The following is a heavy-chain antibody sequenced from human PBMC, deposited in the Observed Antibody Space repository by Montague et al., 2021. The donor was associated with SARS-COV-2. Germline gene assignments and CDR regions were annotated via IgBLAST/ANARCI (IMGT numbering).Heavy chain of an antibody. CDR2: INESGRT. CDR1: GGSITTNKW. D-gene: IGHD3-16*01. V-gene: IGHV4/OR15-8*01. CDR3: TQRNTRATGGGIQY. Sequence: SETLSLTCVVSGGSITTNKWWTWVRQPPGKWLEWIGEINESGRTDYRPTLRGRLTISVDKAKSQLSLKLKYVTAADTAVYFCTQRNTRATGGGIQYWGRGTRVTVSS. J-gene: IGHJ4*02.